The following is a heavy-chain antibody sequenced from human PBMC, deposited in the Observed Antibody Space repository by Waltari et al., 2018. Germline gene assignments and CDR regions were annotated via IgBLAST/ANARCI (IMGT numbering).Heavy chain of an antibody. D-gene: IGHD3-3*01. V-gene: IGHV4-38-2*01. CDR2: IYHSGST. Sequence: QVQLQESGPGLVKPSETLSLTCAVSGYSISSGYYWGWLRQPPGKGLDWIGSIYHSGSTYYNPSLKSRVTISVDTSKNQFSLKLSSVTAADTAVYYCAGSLEGYYFDYWGQGTLVTVSS. J-gene: IGHJ4*02. CDR1: GYSISSGYY. CDR3: AGSLEGYYFDY.